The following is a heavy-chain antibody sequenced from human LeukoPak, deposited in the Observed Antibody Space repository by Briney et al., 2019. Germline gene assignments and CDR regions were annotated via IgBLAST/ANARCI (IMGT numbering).Heavy chain of an antibody. CDR2: IYYSGST. Sequence: SETLSLTCTVSGGSISSSSYYWGWIRQPPGKGLEWIGSIYYSGSTYYNPSLKSRVTISVDTSKNQFSLKLSSVTAADTAVYYCARDPRMITIFGVVTNDAFDIWGQGTMVTVSS. J-gene: IGHJ3*02. D-gene: IGHD3-3*01. CDR3: ARDPRMITIFGVVTNDAFDI. CDR1: GGSISSSSYY. V-gene: IGHV4-39*07.